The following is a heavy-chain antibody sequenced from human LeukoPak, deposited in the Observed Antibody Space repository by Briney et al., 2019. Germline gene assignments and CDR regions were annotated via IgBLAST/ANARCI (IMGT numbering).Heavy chain of an antibody. Sequence: GESLKISCKSSGYSFTFCWISWVRQMPGKGLEWMGRIDPSDSYTNYSPSFQGHVTISADKSISTAYLQWSSLKASDTAMYYCERREAYCRSTSGRPFDYWGQGTLVTVSS. V-gene: IGHV5-10-1*01. CDR2: IDPSDSYT. CDR1: GYSFTFCW. D-gene: IGHD2-2*01. CDR3: ERREAYCRSTSGRPFDY. J-gene: IGHJ4*02.